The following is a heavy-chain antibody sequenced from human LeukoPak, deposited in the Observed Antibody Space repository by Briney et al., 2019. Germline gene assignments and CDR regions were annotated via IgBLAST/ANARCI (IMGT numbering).Heavy chain of an antibody. Sequence: SVKVSCKASGGTFSSYAISWVRQAPGQGLEWMGRIIPILGIANYAQKSQGRVTITADKSTSTAYMELSSLRSEDTAVYYCARDRDYGSGPDAFDIWGQGTMVTVSS. CDR3: ARDRDYGSGPDAFDI. CDR2: IIPILGIA. CDR1: GGTFSSYA. V-gene: IGHV1-69*04. D-gene: IGHD3-10*01. J-gene: IGHJ3*02.